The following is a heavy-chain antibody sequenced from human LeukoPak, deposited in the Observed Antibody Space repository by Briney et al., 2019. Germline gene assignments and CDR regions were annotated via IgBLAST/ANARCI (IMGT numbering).Heavy chain of an antibody. D-gene: IGHD3-10*01. CDR1: GGSVSSSNYY. J-gene: IGHJ1*01. Sequence: SGTLSLTCTVSGGSVSSSNYYWGWIRQPPGKGLEWIGSTYYRGSTEYNPSLKSRVTISVDTSKNQFSLKLSSVTAADTAVYYCVRQGXXXHGSVLGHWXQXTXXXVX. V-gene: IGHV4-39*01. CDR2: TYYRGST. CDR3: VRQGXXXHGSVLGH.